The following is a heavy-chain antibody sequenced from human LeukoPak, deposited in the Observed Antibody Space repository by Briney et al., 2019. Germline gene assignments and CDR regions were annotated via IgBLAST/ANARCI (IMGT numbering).Heavy chain of an antibody. D-gene: IGHD3-3*01. V-gene: IGHV3-23*01. J-gene: IGHJ4*02. CDR1: GYSFSTFA. CDR2: ISSSGSST. CDR3: ARDPEILRFLEWLLFDY. Sequence: GESLKISCKGSGYSFSTFAMSWVRQSPGKGLEWVSTISSSGSSTYYADSVKGRFTISRDNSKNTLYLQMNSLRAEDTAVYYCARDPEILRFLEWLLFDYWGQGTLVTVSS.